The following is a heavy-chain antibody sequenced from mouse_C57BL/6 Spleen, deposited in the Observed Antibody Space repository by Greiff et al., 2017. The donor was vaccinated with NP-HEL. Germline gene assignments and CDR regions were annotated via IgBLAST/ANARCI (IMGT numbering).Heavy chain of an antibody. CDR1: GFNIKDYY. Sequence: EVQLQQSGAELVRPGASVKLSCTASGFNIKDYYMHWVKQRPEQGLEWIGRIDPEDGDTEYAPKFQGKATMTADTSSNTAYLQLSSLTSEDTAVYYCTTLYYSNYFWFAYWGQGTLVTVSA. J-gene: IGHJ3*01. CDR3: TTLYYSNYFWFAY. CDR2: IDPEDGDT. D-gene: IGHD2-5*01. V-gene: IGHV14-1*01.